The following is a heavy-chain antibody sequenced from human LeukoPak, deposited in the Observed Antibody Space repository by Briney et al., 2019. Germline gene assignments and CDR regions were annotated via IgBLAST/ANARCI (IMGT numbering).Heavy chain of an antibody. CDR3: ARGSRYCSSTSCYSPLDP. CDR2: IYYSGST. CDR1: GGSISSGGYY. Sequence: SETLSLTCTVSGGSISSGGYYWSWIRQHPGKGLEWIGYIYYSGSTYYNPSLKSRVTISVDTSKNQSSLKLSSVTAADTAVYYCARGSRYCSSTSCYSPLDPWGQGTLVTVSS. D-gene: IGHD2-2*01. J-gene: IGHJ5*02. V-gene: IGHV4-31*03.